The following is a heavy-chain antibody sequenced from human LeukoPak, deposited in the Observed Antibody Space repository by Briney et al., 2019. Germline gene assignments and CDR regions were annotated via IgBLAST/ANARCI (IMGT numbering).Heavy chain of an antibody. CDR3: ARRAGGYGSGRGYYYYYMDV. CDR2: INHSGST. J-gene: IGHJ6*03. V-gene: IGHV4-34*01. Sequence: SETLSLTCAVYGGSFSGYYWSWIRQPPGKGLEWIGEINHSGSTNYNPPLKSRVTISVDTSKNQFSLKLSSVTAADTAVYYCARRAGGYGSGRGYYYYYMDVWGKGTTVTISS. CDR1: GGSFSGYY. D-gene: IGHD3-10*01.